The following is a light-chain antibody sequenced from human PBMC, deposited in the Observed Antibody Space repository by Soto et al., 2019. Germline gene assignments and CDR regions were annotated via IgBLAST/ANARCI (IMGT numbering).Light chain of an antibody. CDR2: DVS. CDR3: SSYTTSNTRQIV. Sequence: QSALTQPASVSGSPVRSITISCTGTSSDVGGYNYVSWYQHHPGKAPKLMIYDVSNRPSGVSNRFSGSKSGNTASLTISGLQPEDEADYYCSSYTTSNTRQIVFGTGTKVTVL. V-gene: IGLV2-14*03. J-gene: IGLJ1*01. CDR1: SSDVGGYNY.